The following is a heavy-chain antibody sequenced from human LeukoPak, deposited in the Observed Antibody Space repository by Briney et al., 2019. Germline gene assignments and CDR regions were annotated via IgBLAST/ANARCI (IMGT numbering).Heavy chain of an antibody. J-gene: IGHJ4*02. CDR2: IYSGGST. V-gene: IGHV3-53*01. CDR1: GFTVSTNY. D-gene: IGHD6-13*01. CDR3: ARLDAAAAGIDY. Sequence: PGGSLRLSCAASGFTVSTNYMSWVRQAPGKGLEWVSVIYSGGSTDYADSVKGRVTISRDNSKNTLYLQMNSLRAEDTAVYYCARLDAAAAGIDYWGQGTLVTVSS.